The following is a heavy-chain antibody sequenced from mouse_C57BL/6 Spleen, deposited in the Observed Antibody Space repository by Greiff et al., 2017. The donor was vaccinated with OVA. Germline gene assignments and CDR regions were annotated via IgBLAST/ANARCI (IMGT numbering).Heavy chain of an antibody. CDR2: IYPGDGDT. CDR1: GYAFSSYW. Sequence: VQLQQSGAELVKPGASVKISCKASGYAFSSYWMNWVKQRPGKGLEWIGQIYPGDGDTNYNGKFKGKATLTADKSSSTAYMQLSSLTSEDSAVYFCARGGVGYPYYFDYWGQGTTLTVSS. CDR3: ARGGVGYPYYFDY. V-gene: IGHV1-80*01. D-gene: IGHD2-2*01. J-gene: IGHJ2*01.